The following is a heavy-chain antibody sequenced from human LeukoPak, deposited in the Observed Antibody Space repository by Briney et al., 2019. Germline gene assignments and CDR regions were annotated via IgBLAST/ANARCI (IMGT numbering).Heavy chain of an antibody. CDR1: GFTFSSYS. Sequence: PGGSLRLSCAASGFTFSSYSMNWVRQAPGKGLEWVSGISGSGGSTYYADSVKGRFTISRDNSKNTLYLQMNSLRAEDTAVYYCAKDRGIAAAPGEFDYWGQGTLVTVSS. CDR2: ISGSGGST. J-gene: IGHJ4*02. CDR3: AKDRGIAAAPGEFDY. V-gene: IGHV3-23*01. D-gene: IGHD6-13*01.